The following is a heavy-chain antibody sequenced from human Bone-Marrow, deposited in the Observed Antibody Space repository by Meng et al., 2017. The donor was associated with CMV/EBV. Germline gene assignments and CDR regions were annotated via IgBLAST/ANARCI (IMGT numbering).Heavy chain of an antibody. J-gene: IGHJ5*02. D-gene: IGHD6-6*01. V-gene: IGHV1-69*05. CDR3: ATVYSSSLSWFDP. CDR1: GGTFSSYA. CDR2: IIPIFGTA. Sequence: SVKVSCKASGGTFSSYAISWVRQAPGQGLEWMGGIIPIFGTANYAQKFQGRVTITTDESTSTAYMELSSLRSEDTAVYYCATVYSSSLSWFDPWGQGTLVTVYS.